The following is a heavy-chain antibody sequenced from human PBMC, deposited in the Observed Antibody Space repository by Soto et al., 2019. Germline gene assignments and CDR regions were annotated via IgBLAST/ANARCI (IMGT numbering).Heavy chain of an antibody. V-gene: IGHV1-69*01. D-gene: IGHD2-15*01. CDR3: ARGLYCSGGSCQGYYFDY. Sequence: QVQLVQSGAEVKKPGSSVKVSCKASGGTFSSYAISWVRQAPGQGLEWMGGIIPIFGTANYAQKFQGRGTMTADESTSTAYMELSSLRSEATAVYYCARGLYCSGGSCQGYYFDYWGQGTLVTVSS. CDR2: IIPIFGTA. CDR1: GGTFSSYA. J-gene: IGHJ4*02.